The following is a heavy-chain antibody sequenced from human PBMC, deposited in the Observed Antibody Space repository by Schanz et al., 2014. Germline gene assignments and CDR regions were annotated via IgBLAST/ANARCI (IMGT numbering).Heavy chain of an antibody. J-gene: IGHJ5*02. CDR2: IYYSGST. V-gene: IGHV4-39*01. D-gene: IGHD6-25*01. CDR3: ARHVKYTSGWTEHNWFDP. Sequence: QLQLQESGPGLVKPSETLSLTCTVSGGSISSSNYYWGWIRQPPGKGLEWIGSIYYSGSTSYNPSLKSQVTIVVDAPKKQFSLNLRSMTAADTAVYHCARHVKYTSGWTEHNWFDPWGQGTLVTVSS. CDR1: GGSISSSNYY.